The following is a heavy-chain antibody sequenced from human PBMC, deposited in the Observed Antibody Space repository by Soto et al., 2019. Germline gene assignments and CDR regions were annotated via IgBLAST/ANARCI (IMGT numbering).Heavy chain of an antibody. CDR1: GYTFTSYG. CDR3: ARELQYSSSSIPWFDP. Sequence: SVKVSCKASGYTFTSYGISWVRQAPGQGLEWMGWISAYNGNTNYAQKLQGRVTMTTDTSTSTAYMELRSLRSDDTAVYYCARELQYSSSSIPWFDPWGQGTLVTVSS. J-gene: IGHJ5*02. CDR2: ISAYNGNT. D-gene: IGHD6-6*01. V-gene: IGHV1-18*01.